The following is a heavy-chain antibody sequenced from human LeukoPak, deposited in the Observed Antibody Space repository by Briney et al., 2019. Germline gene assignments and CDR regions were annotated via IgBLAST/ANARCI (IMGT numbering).Heavy chain of an antibody. CDR2: IKSKIDGGTT. J-gene: IGHJ2*01. Sequence: GGSLRLSCAASGFTFTNALMSWVRQAPGKGLEWVGRIKSKIDGGTTDYAAPVNGRFTISRDDSKNTLYLQMNSLKTEETAIYYCTTPPNYLDLWGRGTLVTVSS. CDR1: GFTFTNAL. CDR3: TTPPNYLDL. V-gene: IGHV3-15*01.